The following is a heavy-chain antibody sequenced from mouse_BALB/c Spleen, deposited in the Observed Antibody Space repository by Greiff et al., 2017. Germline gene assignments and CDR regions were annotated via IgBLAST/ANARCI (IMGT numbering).Heavy chain of an antibody. D-gene: IGHD1-1*01. Sequence: VQLQQPGAELVMPGASVKMSCKASGYTFTDYWMHWVKQRRGQGLDWIGAIDPYDSCTSYNQKFKGKATLTVEESSSTAYMQVSSLTSEDSAVYCCAGRNYGSGGYFDVWGAGTTVTVSS. CDR2: IDPYDSCT. CDR1: GYTFTDYW. V-gene: IGHV1-69*01. J-gene: IGHJ1*01. CDR3: AGRNYGSGGYFDV.